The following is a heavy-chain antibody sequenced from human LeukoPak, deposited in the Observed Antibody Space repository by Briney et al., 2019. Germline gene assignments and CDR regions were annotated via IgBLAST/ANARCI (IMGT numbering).Heavy chain of an antibody. CDR1: GASINSHY. V-gene: IGHV4-4*07. CDR3: ARRAALGGDNAFDI. Sequence: PSETLSLTCTVSGASINSHYWSWIRQPAGKGLEWIGRIYISGSTNYNSSLQSRVTISVDTSKTQFSLKLSSVTAADTAVYYCARRAALGGDNAFDIWGQGTRVTVSS. J-gene: IGHJ3*02. CDR2: IYISGST. D-gene: IGHD2-21*01.